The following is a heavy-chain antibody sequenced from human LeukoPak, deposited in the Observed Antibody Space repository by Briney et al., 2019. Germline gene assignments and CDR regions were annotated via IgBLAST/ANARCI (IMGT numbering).Heavy chain of an antibody. J-gene: IGHJ4*02. CDR1: GFTFSSYA. CDR2: ISDSGGST. Sequence: PGGSLRLSCAASGFTFSSYAMSWVRQAPGKGLEWVSAISDSGGSTYYADSVKGRFTISRDNSKNTLYLQMNSLRAEDTAVYYCAKPSYYDSSGYYSYYFDYWGQGTLVTVSS. D-gene: IGHD3-22*01. CDR3: AKPSYYDSSGYYSYYFDY. V-gene: IGHV3-23*01.